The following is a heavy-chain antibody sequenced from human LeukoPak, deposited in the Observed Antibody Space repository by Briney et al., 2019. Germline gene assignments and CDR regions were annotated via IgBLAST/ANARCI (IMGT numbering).Heavy chain of an antibody. J-gene: IGHJ6*02. CDR3: ARLDLGYGGRGNYYGMDV. CDR2: IYYSGST. V-gene: IGHV4-39*01. D-gene: IGHD4-23*01. Sequence: PSETLSLTCTVSGGSISSSSYYWGWIRQPPGTGLEWIGSIYYSGSTYYNPSLKSRVTISVDTSKNQFSLKLSSVTAADTAVYYCARLDLGYGGRGNYYGMDVWGQGTTVTVSS. CDR1: GGSISSSSYY.